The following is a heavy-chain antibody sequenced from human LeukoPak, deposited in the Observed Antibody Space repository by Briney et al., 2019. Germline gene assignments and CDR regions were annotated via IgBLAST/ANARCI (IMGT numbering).Heavy chain of an antibody. Sequence: ASVKVSCKASGGTFSSYAISWVRQAPGQGLERMGGIIPIFGTANYAQKFQGRVTITADKSTSTAYMELSSLRSEDTAVYYCARGIIVVVPAAIDAFDIWGQGTMVTVSS. CDR3: ARGIIVVVPAAIDAFDI. CDR1: GGTFSSYA. J-gene: IGHJ3*02. CDR2: IIPIFGTA. D-gene: IGHD2-2*01. V-gene: IGHV1-69*06.